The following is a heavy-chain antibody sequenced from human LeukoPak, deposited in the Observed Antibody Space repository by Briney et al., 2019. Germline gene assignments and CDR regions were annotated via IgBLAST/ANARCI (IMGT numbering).Heavy chain of an antibody. CDR1: AASISSSSYY. CDR3: ARGQFGGPYCRGDTCFKNWFDP. Sequence: SETLSLTCTVSAASISSSSYYWAWIRQPPGKGLEWIGRISDSGTTYYRPSLLSPVTMSVDTSNNLFSLKWSSVTAADTAVYYCARGQFGGPYCRGDTCFKNWFDPWGQGTLVTVSS. CDR2: ISDSGTT. J-gene: IGHJ5*02. D-gene: IGHD2-15*01. V-gene: IGHV4-39*01.